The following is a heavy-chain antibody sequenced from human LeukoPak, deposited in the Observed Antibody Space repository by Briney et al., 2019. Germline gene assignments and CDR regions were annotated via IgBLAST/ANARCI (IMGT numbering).Heavy chain of an antibody. J-gene: IGHJ6*03. D-gene: IGHD2-21*01. Sequence: SETLSLTCTVSGGSISSHYWSWIRQPPGKGLEWVGYIYYSGSTNYNPSLKSRVTISVDTSKNQFSLKLSSVTAADTAVYYCARGPPVLVLYSFHYMDVWGKGTTVTVSS. CDR2: IYYSGST. CDR3: ARGPPVLVLYSFHYMDV. CDR1: GGSISSHY. V-gene: IGHV4-59*11.